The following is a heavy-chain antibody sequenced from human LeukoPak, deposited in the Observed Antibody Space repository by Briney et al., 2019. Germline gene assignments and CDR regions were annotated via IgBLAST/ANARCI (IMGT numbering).Heavy chain of an antibody. V-gene: IGHV3-23*01. Sequence: GGSLRLSCAASGFTFASFAMAWVRQAPGKGLEWVSAIGGSADYTFYADSVRGRFSFSRDNSKNILYLQMISLRAEDTAIYYCAKEFVSRSSLTFDYWGQGTLVTVSS. CDR2: IGGSADYT. CDR3: AKEFVSRSSLTFDY. D-gene: IGHD2-2*01. J-gene: IGHJ4*02. CDR1: GFTFASFA.